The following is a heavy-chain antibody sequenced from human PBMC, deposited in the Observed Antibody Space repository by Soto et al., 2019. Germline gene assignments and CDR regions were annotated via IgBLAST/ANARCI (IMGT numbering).Heavy chain of an antibody. CDR3: AKDRGGGFDY. CDR1: GFTFSSYI. V-gene: IGHV3-23*01. D-gene: IGHD2-15*01. CDR2: LSDSGSRT. Sequence: PGGSLRLSCTASGFTFSSYIMNWVRQAPGKGLEWVSSLSDSGSRTYYADSVRGRFTVSRDNSKNTLYLQMNSLRPEDTAIYYCAKDRGGGFDYWGPGSLATVSS. J-gene: IGHJ4*02.